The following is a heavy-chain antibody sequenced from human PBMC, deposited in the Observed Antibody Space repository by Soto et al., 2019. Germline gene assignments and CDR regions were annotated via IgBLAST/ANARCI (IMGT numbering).Heavy chain of an antibody. V-gene: IGHV3-23*01. D-gene: IGHD3-16*02. J-gene: IGHJ4*02. CDR3: AKDSEDYVWGSYRPHYFDY. CDR2: ISGSGGST. CDR1: GFTFSSYA. Sequence: GSLRLSCAASGFTFSSYAMSWVRQAPGKGLEWVSAISGSGGSTYYADSVKGRFTISRDNSKNTLYLQMNSLRAEDTAVYYCAKDSEDYVWGSYRPHYFDYWGQGTLVTVSS.